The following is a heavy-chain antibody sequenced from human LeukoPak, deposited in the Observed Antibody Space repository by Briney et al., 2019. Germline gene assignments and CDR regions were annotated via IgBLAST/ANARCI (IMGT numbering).Heavy chain of an antibody. J-gene: IGHJ3*02. CDR1: AFTFSTYW. D-gene: IGHD3-22*01. V-gene: IGHV3-7*01. Sequence: GGSLRLSCAASAFTFSTYWMTWVRQTPGMGLEWVANIKEDGSEKNYVDSVKGRFTISRDNAKNSLYLQMNSVRAEDTAVYYCARNPELGSDSTGYRAFDIWGQGIMVTVSS. CDR2: IKEDGSEK. CDR3: ARNPELGSDSTGYRAFDI.